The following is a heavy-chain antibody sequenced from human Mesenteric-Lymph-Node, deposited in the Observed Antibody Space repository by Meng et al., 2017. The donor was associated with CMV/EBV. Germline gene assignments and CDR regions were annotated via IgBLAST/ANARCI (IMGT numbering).Heavy chain of an antibody. Sequence: EVQLVESGGGWVKPGGSLRLSCAVSGLTFTDAWMTWVRQAPGKGLEWVGRIKSKGSGETTDYSAPVKGRFTISRDDSKNTVYLQMNGLKIEDTAVYFCTHCCDFYETVGRCGQGTLFTVSS. CDR1: GLTFTDAW. J-gene: IGHJ4*02. D-gene: IGHD2/OR15-2a*01. CDR2: IKSKGSGETT. CDR3: THCCDFYETVGR. V-gene: IGHV3-15*01.